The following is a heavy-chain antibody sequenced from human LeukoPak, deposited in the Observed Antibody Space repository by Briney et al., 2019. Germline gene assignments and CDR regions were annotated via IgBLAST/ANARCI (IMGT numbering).Heavy chain of an antibody. D-gene: IGHD5-12*01. J-gene: IGHJ3*02. Sequence: GGSLRLSCAASGFTFSSYSMNWVRQAPGKGLEWVSYISSSYSTIYYADSVKGRFTISRDNAKNSLYLQMSGLRDEDTAMYYCAREAWNAYDIWGQGTMVTVSS. CDR1: GFTFSSYS. CDR2: ISSSYSTI. CDR3: AREAWNAYDI. V-gene: IGHV3-48*02.